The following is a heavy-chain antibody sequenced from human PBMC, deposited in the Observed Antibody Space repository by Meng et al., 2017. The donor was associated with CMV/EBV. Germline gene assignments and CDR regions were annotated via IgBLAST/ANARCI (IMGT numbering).Heavy chain of an antibody. D-gene: IGHD3-9*01. V-gene: IGHV1-69*12. CDR1: GGIFSSYA. J-gene: IGHJ4*02. Sequence: QVPVGESGAGGNTPGSSVEVSCKVYGGIFSSYAISWVRQAPGQGLEWMGGIIPIFGTANYAQKFQGRVTITADESTSTAYMELSSLRSEDTAVYYCASADDIGMDYWGQGTLVTVSS. CDR2: IIPIFGTA. CDR3: ASADDIGMDY.